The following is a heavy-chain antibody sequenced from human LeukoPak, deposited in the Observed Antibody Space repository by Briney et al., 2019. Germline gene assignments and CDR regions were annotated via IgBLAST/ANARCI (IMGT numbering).Heavy chain of an antibody. CDR2: IYHSGST. D-gene: IGHD6-13*01. J-gene: IGHJ4*02. Sequence: PSETLSLTCTVSGGSISSGGYYWSWIRQPPGKGLEWIGYIYHSGSTYYNPSLKSRVTISVDRSKNQFSLKLSSVTAADTAVYYCARAVAAAGKGRGYYFDYWGQGTLVTVSS. CDR3: ARAVAAAGKGRGYYFDY. V-gene: IGHV4-30-2*01. CDR1: GGSISSGGYY.